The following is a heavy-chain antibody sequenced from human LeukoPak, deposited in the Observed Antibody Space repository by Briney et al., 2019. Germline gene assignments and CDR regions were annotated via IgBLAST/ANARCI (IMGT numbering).Heavy chain of an antibody. Sequence: PGGSLRPSCAASGFTFSSYEMNWVRHAPGKGLEWVSYISSSGSHIYYGDYVKGRFTISRDNAKNSLYLQMNSMRAEDTAVYYCARDLEPDYYDSSGLIWGQGTLVTVSS. V-gene: IGHV3-48*03. CDR2: ISSSGSHI. CDR1: GFTFSSYE. J-gene: IGHJ4*02. CDR3: ARDLEPDYYDSSGLI. D-gene: IGHD3-22*01.